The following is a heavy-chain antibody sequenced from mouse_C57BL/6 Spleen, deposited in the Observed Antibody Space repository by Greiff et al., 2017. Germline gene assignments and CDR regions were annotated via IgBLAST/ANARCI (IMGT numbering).Heavy chain of an antibody. CDR3: ARYRLLPDYAMDY. D-gene: IGHD1-1*01. J-gene: IGHJ2*01. Sequence: QVQLQQSGAELVKPGASVKMSCKASGYTFTSYWITWVKQRPGQGLEWIGDIYPGSGSTNYNEKFKSKATLTVETSSSTAYMQLSSLTSEDSAVYYCARYRLLPDYAMDYWGQGTTLTVSS. CDR2: IYPGSGST. CDR1: GYTFTSYW. V-gene: IGHV1-55*01.